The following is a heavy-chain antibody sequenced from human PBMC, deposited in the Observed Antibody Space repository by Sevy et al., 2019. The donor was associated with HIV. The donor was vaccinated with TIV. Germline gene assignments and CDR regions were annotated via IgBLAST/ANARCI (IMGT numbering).Heavy chain of an antibody. Sequence: SETLSLTCTVSGGSVSSGSYYWSWIRQPPGKGLEWIGYIYHSGSTNYNPSLKSRVTISVDTSKNQFSLKLSSVTAADTAVYYCARAVHYGSGSYSDNNWFDPWGQGTLVTVSS. V-gene: IGHV4-61*01. CDR1: GGSVSSGSYY. J-gene: IGHJ5*02. D-gene: IGHD3-10*01. CDR3: ARAVHYGSGSYSDNNWFDP. CDR2: IYHSGST.